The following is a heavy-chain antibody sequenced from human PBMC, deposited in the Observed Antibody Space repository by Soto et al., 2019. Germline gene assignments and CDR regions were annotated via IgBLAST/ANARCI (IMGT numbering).Heavy chain of an antibody. CDR1: GGIFSTYA. D-gene: IGHD3-10*01. Sequence: QVQLVQSGAEVKKPGSSVKVSCKASGGIFSTYAISWLRQAPGQGLEWMGGIIPIFGTPNYAQRFQGRVTITADESTSPAYTELSRLGSEDTAVYYCARDRDDYGSGHYYNPIDFWGQATLVTVSS. J-gene: IGHJ4*02. V-gene: IGHV1-69*01. CDR2: IIPIFGTP. CDR3: ARDRDDYGSGHYYNPIDF.